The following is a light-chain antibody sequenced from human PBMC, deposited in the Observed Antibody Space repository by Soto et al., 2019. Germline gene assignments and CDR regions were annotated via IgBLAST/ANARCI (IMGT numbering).Light chain of an antibody. J-gene: IGKJ1*01. CDR2: DAF. CDR1: QSVCNNY. V-gene: IGKV3-20*01. Sequence: EIVLTQSPGTLSLSPGERVTLSCRASQSVCNNYLAWYQQKPGQAPRLLIYDAFSRVTGIPDRFSGSGSGTDFTLTISRLEPEDFAVYYCKQYGNSNARTFGQGTRVEIK. CDR3: KQYGNSNART.